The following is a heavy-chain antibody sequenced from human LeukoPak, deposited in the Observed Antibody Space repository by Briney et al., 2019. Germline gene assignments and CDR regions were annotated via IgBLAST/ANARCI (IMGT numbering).Heavy chain of an antibody. CDR1: GGTFSSYA. V-gene: IGHV1-69*04. Sequence: ASVKVSGKASGGTFSSYAISWVRGAPGQGVEWWGRIIPILGIANYAQKFQGRVTITADKYTSTAYMELSSLRSEDTAVYYCARAIRYSSSWQDRYYFDYWGQGTLVTVSS. J-gene: IGHJ4*02. CDR2: IIPILGIA. CDR3: ARAIRYSSSWQDRYYFDY. D-gene: IGHD6-13*01.